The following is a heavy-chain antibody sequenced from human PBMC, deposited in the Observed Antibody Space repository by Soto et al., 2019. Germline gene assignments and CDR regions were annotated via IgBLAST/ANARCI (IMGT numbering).Heavy chain of an antibody. V-gene: IGHV1-8*01. J-gene: IGHJ6*03. CDR3: ARGLDCSGGSCYYPSYYYYYYMDV. Sequence: ASVKVSCRASGYTFTRYDINWVRQATGQGLEWMGWMNPNSGNTGYAQKFQGRVTMTRNTSISTAYMELSSLRSEDTAVYYCARGLDCSGGSCYYPSYYYYYYMDVWGKGTTVTVSS. D-gene: IGHD2-15*01. CDR1: GYTFTRYD. CDR2: MNPNSGNT.